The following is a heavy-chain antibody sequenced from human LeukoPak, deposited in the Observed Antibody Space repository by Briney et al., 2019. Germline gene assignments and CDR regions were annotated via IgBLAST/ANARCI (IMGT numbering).Heavy chain of an antibody. CDR1: SVTFTVYT. J-gene: IGHJ6*02. CDR2: MSGIGGFV. CDR3: SRDDYNYSPTYYNGMDV. Sequence: PGGSLRLSCAASSVTFTVYTLNSVRQAPGKGLEWVSSMSGIGGFVHYADSVKGRFTISRDNARSSLFLQMTSLRSKDTSLHFCSRDDYNYSPTYYNGMDVWGQGTAVAVSS. D-gene: IGHD1-20*01. V-gene: IGHV3-21*04.